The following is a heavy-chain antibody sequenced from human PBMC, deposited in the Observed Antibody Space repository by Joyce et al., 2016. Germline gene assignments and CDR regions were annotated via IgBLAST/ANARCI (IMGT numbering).Heavy chain of an antibody. J-gene: IGHJ4*02. V-gene: IGHV4-31*03. Sequence: QVQLQESGPGLVKPSQTLSLTCTVSGGSISSPSNFWNWNRQHTGKGLEWIGYIYYSGSTYYNPSLNGRITVSIHTAKNVFSLKLSSVTAADTAGYYCARDASGTYSHFDYWCQGTLFTVSS. CDR1: GGSISSPSNF. D-gene: IGHD1-26*01. CDR2: IYYSGST. CDR3: ARDASGTYSHFDY.